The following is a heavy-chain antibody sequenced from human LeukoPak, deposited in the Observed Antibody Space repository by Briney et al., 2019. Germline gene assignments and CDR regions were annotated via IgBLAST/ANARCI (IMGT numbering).Heavy chain of an antibody. V-gene: IGHV3-30*02. CDR2: IPYDGSNK. J-gene: IGHJ6*03. D-gene: IGHD3-10*01. Sequence: GGSLRLSCAASGFTFSSYATHWVRQAPGKGLEWVPFIPYDGSNKFYADYVKGRFTISRDNSKNTLYLQMNSLRAEDTAVYYCAKGVGGSANYYYMDVWGKGTTVTVSS. CDR1: GFTFSSYA. CDR3: AKGVGGSANYYYMDV.